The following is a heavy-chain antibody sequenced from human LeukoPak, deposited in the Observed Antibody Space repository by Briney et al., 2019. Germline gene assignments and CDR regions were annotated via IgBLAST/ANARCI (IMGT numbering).Heavy chain of an antibody. D-gene: IGHD6-19*01. CDR3: AREVQWLGQDYFDY. J-gene: IGHJ4*02. CDR2: IYYSGST. CDR1: GGYISGYY. V-gene: IGHV4-59*12. Sequence: SETLSLTCTVSGGYISGYYWSWIRQPPGKGLEWIGYIYYSGSTNYNPSLKSRVTISVDTSKNQFSLKLSSVTAADTAVYYCAREVQWLGQDYFDYWGQGTLVTVSS.